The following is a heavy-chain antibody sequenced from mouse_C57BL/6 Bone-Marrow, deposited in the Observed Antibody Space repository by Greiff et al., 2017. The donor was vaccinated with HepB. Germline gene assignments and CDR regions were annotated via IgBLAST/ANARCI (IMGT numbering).Heavy chain of an antibody. J-gene: IGHJ2*01. CDR3: ARDAGGYYFDY. CDR1: GFTFSDYY. Sequence: EVQLVESGGGLVQPGGSLKLSCAASGFTFSDYYMYWVRQTPEKRLEWVAYISNGGGSTYYPDTVKGRFTISRDNAKNTLYLQMSRLKSEDTAMYYCARDAGGYYFDYWGQGTTLTVSS. V-gene: IGHV5-12*01. CDR2: ISNGGGST.